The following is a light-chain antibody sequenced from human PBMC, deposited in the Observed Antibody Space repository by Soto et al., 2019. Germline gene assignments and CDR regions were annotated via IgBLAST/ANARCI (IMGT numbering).Light chain of an antibody. V-gene: IGKV3-20*01. CDR3: QQYDSFWTM. CDR2: GVS. CDR1: QAVTTNS. J-gene: IGKJ1*01. Sequence: EIVLAHSPGTLSLCPVETGSLXCKTSQAVTTNSLAWYQQRPGQTPRLLISGVSSRAPAIPDKFSGSGSGTDFTLTISSLQPDDFATYYCQQYDSFWTMFGQGTKV.